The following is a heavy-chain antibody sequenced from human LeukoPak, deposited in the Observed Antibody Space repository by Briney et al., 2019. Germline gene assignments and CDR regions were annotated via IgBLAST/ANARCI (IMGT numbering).Heavy chain of an antibody. D-gene: IGHD2-2*01. V-gene: IGHV1-18*01. Sequence: ASVKVSCKASGYTFTSYGISWVRQAPGQGLEWMGWIGAYNGNTNYAQKLQGRVTMTTDTSTSTAYMELRSLRSDDTAVYYCARGVVVPAAIFPSAPGWFDPWGQGTLVTVSS. CDR3: ARGVVVPAAIFPSAPGWFDP. CDR2: IGAYNGNT. CDR1: GYTFTSYG. J-gene: IGHJ5*02.